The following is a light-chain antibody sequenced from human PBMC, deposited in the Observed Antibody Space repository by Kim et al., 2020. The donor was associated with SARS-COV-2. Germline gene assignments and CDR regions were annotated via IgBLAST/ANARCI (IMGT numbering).Light chain of an antibody. CDR3: QHYDNRPPWT. J-gene: IGKJ1*01. V-gene: IGKV3-15*01. CDR1: QSVLSN. CDR2: GAS. Sequence: EVVTTQSPATPSVSPGERATLSCRASQSVLSNLAWYQQKPGQAPRLLIYGASTRATGIPARFSGSRSGTEFTLTISSLQSEDFAVYYCQHYDNRPPWTFGQGTKVEIK.